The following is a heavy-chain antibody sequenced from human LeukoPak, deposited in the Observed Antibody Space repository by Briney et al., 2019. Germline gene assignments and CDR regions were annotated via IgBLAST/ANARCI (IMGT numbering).Heavy chain of an antibody. V-gene: IGHV4-34*01. Sequence: PSETLSLTCAVYGGSFSGYYWSWIRQPPGKGLEWIGEINHSGSTNYNPSLKSRVTISVDTSKNQFSLKLSSVTAADTAVYYCARVLKGTTAVHYYYYYMDVWGKGTTVTVSS. CDR1: GGSFSGYY. CDR2: INHSGST. J-gene: IGHJ6*03. CDR3: ARVLKGTTAVHYYYYYMDV. D-gene: IGHD2/OR15-2a*01.